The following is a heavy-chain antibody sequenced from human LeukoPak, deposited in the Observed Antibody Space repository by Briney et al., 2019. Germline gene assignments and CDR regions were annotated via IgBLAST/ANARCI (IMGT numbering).Heavy chain of an antibody. J-gene: IGHJ6*02. CDR2: ISGSSSYI. CDR3: ATGLGIVVVVAATPGAVDV. D-gene: IGHD2-15*01. CDR1: GFTFSSYS. V-gene: IGHV3-21*01. Sequence: PGGSLRLSCAASGFTFSSYSMNWVRQAPGKGLEWVSSISGSSSYIYYADSVKGRFTISRDNAKNSLYLQMNSLRAEDTAVYYCATGLGIVVVVAATPGAVDVWGQGTTVTVSS.